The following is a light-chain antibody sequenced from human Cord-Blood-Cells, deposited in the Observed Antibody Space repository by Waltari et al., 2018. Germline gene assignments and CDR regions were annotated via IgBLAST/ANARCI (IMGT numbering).Light chain of an antibody. CDR1: QSVSSY. Sequence: EIVLTQSPATLSLSPGERATLPCRASQSVSSYLASYQQKPGQAPRLLIYDASSRATGSPARFSGSGSGTDFTLTISSLEPEEFAVDYCQQRSNWPPYSFGQGTKLEIK. CDR3: QQRSNWPPYS. V-gene: IGKV3-11*01. CDR2: DAS. J-gene: IGKJ2*03.